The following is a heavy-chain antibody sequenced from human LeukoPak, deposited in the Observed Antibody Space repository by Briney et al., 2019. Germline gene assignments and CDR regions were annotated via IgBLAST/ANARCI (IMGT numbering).Heavy chain of an antibody. CDR2: IYYSGST. D-gene: IGHD6-19*01. CDR3: ATSLTSSGWYVGYFQH. J-gene: IGHJ1*01. V-gene: IGHV4-59*01. Sequence: SETLSLTCTVSGGSISSYYWSWIRQPPGKGLEWIGYIYYSGSTNYNPSLKSRVTISVDTPKNQFSLKLSSVTAADTAVYYCATSLTSSGWYVGYFQHWGQGTLVTVPS. CDR1: GGSISSYY.